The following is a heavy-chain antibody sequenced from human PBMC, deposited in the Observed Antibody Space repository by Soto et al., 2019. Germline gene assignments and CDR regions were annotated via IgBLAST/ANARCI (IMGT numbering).Heavy chain of an antibody. CDR1: GDSISSSKW. V-gene: IGHV4-4*02. Sequence: QVQLQESGPGLVKPSGTLSLTCAVSGDSISSSKWWTWVRQPPGKGLEWIGDTLHSGSTNYNPSLKSRIIISVYKSKNPFSRELTSVTAAYTAVYYCAYSPGWYRHDVWGQGTLVIVSP. D-gene: IGHD6-19*01. CDR2: TLHSGST. J-gene: IGHJ3*01. CDR3: AYSPGWYRHDV.